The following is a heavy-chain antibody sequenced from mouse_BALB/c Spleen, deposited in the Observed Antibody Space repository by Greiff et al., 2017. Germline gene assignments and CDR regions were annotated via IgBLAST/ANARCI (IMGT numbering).Heavy chain of an antibody. CDR1: GYSITSDYA. V-gene: IGHV3-2*02. D-gene: IGHD2-2*01. CDR3: ARSGKWLRGAMDY. CDR2: ISYSGST. J-gene: IGHJ4*01. Sequence: EVKLMESGPGLVKPSQSLSLTCTVTGYSITSDYAWNWIRQFPGNKLEWMGYISYSGSTSYNPSLKSRISITRDTSKNQFFLQLNSVTTEDTATYYCARSGKWLRGAMDYWGQGTSVTVSS.